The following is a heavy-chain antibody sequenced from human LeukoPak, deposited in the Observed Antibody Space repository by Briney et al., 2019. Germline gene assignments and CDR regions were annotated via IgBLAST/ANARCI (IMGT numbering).Heavy chain of an antibody. J-gene: IGHJ4*02. Sequence: GASVKVSCKASGYTFTGYYMHWVRQAPGQGLEWMGWINPNSGGTNYAQKFQGRVTMTRDTSISTAYMELRSLRSDDTAVYYCAGDLTASSTFDYWGQGTLVTVSS. D-gene: IGHD3-10*01. CDR1: GYTFTGYY. CDR3: AGDLTASSTFDY. V-gene: IGHV1-2*02. CDR2: INPNSGGT.